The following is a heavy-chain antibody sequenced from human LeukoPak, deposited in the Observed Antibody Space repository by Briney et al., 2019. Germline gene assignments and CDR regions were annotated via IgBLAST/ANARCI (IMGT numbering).Heavy chain of an antibody. D-gene: IGHD4-11*01. CDR3: AREGVSTTVTLDY. V-gene: IGHV3-11*04. CDR1: GFTFSDYY. CDR2: ISSSGTTI. J-gene: IGHJ4*02. Sequence: SGGSLRLSCAASGFTFSDYYMSWIRQAPGKGLEWVSYISSSGTTIYYADSVKGRFTISRDNAKNSLFLQMNSLRAEDTAVYYCAREGVSTTVTLDYRGQGTLVTVSS.